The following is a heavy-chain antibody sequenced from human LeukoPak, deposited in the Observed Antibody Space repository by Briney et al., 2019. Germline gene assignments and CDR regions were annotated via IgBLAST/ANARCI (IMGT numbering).Heavy chain of an antibody. CDR1: GFTFSSYA. J-gene: IGHJ6*02. V-gene: IGHV3-23*01. D-gene: IGHD3-3*01. Sequence: PGGSLRLSCAASGFTFSSYAMSWVRQAPGKGLEWVSAISGSGGSTYYADSVKGRFTISRDNSKNTLYLQMNSLRAEDTAVYYCAKESQSRITIFGVVIGQGVRHGMDVWGQGTTVTVSS. CDR2: ISGSGGST. CDR3: AKESQSRITIFGVVIGQGVRHGMDV.